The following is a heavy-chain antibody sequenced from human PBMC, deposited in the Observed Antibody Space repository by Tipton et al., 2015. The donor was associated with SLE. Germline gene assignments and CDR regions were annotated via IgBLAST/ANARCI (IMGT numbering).Heavy chain of an antibody. CDR3: ARAPGLAAADGGF. D-gene: IGHD6-13*01. Sequence: TLSLTCAVYGGSFTDFYWSWVRQSPEKGLEWIGEINQYGSANYNPALKSRVSISLDTSKNHFSLRLTSVAAADTAVYYCARAPGLAAADGGFWGQGTLITVSS. J-gene: IGHJ4*02. V-gene: IGHV4-34*01. CDR2: INQYGSA. CDR1: GGSFTDFY.